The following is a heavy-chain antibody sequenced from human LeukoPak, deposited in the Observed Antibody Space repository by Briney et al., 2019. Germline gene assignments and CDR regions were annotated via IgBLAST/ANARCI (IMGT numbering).Heavy chain of an antibody. CDR2: IYYSGNT. D-gene: IGHD5-12*01. Sequence: SETLSLTCTVSGGSISTATYYWGWIRQPPGKGLEWIGNIYYSGNTYYNPSLKSRVTISVDTSKNQFSLKLSSVTAADTAVYYCARVRGERGYSGYESGWFDPWGQGTLVTVSS. J-gene: IGHJ5*02. V-gene: IGHV4-39*07. CDR3: ARVRGERGYSGYESGWFDP. CDR1: GGSISTATYY.